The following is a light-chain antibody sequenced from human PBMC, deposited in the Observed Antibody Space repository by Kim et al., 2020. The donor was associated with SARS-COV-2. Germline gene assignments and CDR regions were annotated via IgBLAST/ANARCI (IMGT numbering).Light chain of an antibody. Sequence: VSPGQTASITCSGDKLGDKYACWYQKKPGQSPVLVIYQDSKRPSGIPERFSGSNSGNTATLTISGTQAMDEADYYCQAWDSSNVVFGGGTQLTVL. CDR2: QDS. J-gene: IGLJ2*01. CDR3: QAWDSSNVV. CDR1: KLGDKY. V-gene: IGLV3-1*01.